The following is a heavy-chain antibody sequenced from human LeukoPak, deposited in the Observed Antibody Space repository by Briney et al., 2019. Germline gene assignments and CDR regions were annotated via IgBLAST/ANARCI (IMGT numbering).Heavy chain of an antibody. V-gene: IGHV4-59*01. CDR3: VNGPDAFDI. Sequence: PSETLSLTCTVSGGSISSYYWSWIRQPPGKGLEWIGYIHYSGSTNYNPSLKSRVTISVDTSKNQFSLKLSSVTAADTAVYYCVNGPDAFDIWGQGTLVIVSS. CDR1: GGSISSYY. CDR2: IHYSGST. J-gene: IGHJ3*02.